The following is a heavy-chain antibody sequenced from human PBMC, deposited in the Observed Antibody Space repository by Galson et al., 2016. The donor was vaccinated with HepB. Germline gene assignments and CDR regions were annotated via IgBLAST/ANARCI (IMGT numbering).Heavy chain of an antibody. CDR2: ISGSGAST. Sequence: SLRLSCAASGFTFSSYDIHWVRQAPGKGLEWVSSISGSGASTYYADSVKGRFTISRDNSKNTLFLQMNSLRAADTALYYCAKGREFEWALPASFDYWGQGTLLTVSS. J-gene: IGHJ4*02. CDR3: AKGREFEWALPASFDY. CDR1: GFTFSSYD. D-gene: IGHD1-26*01. V-gene: IGHV3-23*01.